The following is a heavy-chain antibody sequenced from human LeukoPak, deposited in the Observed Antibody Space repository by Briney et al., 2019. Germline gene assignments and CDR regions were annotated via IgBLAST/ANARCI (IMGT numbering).Heavy chain of an antibody. CDR1: GFIFKNYD. CDR2: IRREGSER. Sequence: GGSLRLSCMASGFIFKNYDMHWFRQAPGKGLEWVALIRREGSERYADSVKGRFTISRDNSKNTLYLQMNSLRAEDTAVYYCAKAGAYYDFWSGPELTPIWFDPWGQGTLVTVSS. D-gene: IGHD3-3*01. V-gene: IGHV3-30*02. CDR3: AKAGAYYDFWSGPELTPIWFDP. J-gene: IGHJ5*02.